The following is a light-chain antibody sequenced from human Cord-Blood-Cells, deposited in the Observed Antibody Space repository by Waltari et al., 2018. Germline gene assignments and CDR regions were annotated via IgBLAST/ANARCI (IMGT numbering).Light chain of an antibody. J-gene: IGKJ1*01. CDR2: DAS. V-gene: IGKV3-11*01. CDR3: QQRSNWPT. CDR1: QSVSSY. Sequence: EIVLPQSPATLSLSPGEIATLSCRASQSVSSYLDWYQQKPGQAPRLLIYDASNRATGIPARFSGSGSGTDFTLTISSLEPEDFAVYYCQQRSNWPTFGQGTKVEIK.